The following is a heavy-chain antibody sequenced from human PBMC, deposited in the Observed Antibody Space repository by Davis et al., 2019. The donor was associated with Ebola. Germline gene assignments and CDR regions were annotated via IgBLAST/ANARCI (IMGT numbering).Heavy chain of an antibody. CDR3: ARGWLRAGMDV. CDR1: GDSVSSGG. CDR2: TYYSSKWYN. V-gene: IGHV6-1*01. J-gene: IGHJ6*04. Sequence: HSQTLSLTCDISGDSVSSGGWNWIRPSPSRGLEWLGRTYYSSKWYNDYAVSVKSRITINPDTSKNQFSLQLNSVTPEDTALYYCARGWLRAGMDVWGEGTTVTVSS. D-gene: IGHD5-18*01.